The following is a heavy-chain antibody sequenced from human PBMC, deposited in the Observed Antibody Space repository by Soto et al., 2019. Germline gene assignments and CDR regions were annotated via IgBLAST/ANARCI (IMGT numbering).Heavy chain of an antibody. D-gene: IGHD5-12*01. J-gene: IGHJ4*02. V-gene: IGHV4-59*01. CDR3: ARGDGYDY. Sequence: PSETLSLTCTVSGGSISSYYWSWIRQPPGKGLEWIGYIYYSGSTNYNPSLKSRVTISVDTSKNQFSLKLSSVTAADTAVYYCARGDGYDYWGQGTLVTVSS. CDR1: GGSISSYY. CDR2: IYYSGST.